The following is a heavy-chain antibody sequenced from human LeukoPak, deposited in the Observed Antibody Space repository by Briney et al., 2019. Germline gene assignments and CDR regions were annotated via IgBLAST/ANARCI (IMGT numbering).Heavy chain of an antibody. CDR1: GYTFTGYY. Sequence: ASVKVSCKASGYTFTGYYMHWVRQAPGQGLEWMGRINPNSGGTNYAQKFQGRVTMTRDTSISTAYMELSRLRSDDTAVYYCARDQYYYGSGSYYILSFEYQFDYWGQGTLVTVSS. CDR2: INPNSGGT. D-gene: IGHD3-10*01. V-gene: IGHV1-2*06. CDR3: ARDQYYYGSGSYYILSFEYQFDY. J-gene: IGHJ4*02.